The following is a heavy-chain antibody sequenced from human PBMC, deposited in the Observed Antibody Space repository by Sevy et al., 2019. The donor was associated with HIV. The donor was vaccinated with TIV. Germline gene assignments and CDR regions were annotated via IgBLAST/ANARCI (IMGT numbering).Heavy chain of an antibody. V-gene: IGHV1-2*06. CDR2: INPNSGGT. CDR3: AREDRYYDILTGYKGRDYYYGMDV. Sequence: ASVKVSCKASGYTFTGYYMHWVRQAPGQGLEWMGRINPNSGGTNYAQKFQGRVTMTRDTSISTAYMELSRLRSDDTAVYYCAREDRYYDILTGYKGRDYYYGMDVWGQGTTVTVSS. J-gene: IGHJ6*02. D-gene: IGHD3-9*01. CDR1: GYTFTGYY.